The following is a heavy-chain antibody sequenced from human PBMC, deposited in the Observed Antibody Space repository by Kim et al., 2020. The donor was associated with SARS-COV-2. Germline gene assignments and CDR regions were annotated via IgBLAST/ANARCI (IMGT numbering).Heavy chain of an antibody. CDR1: GGSFSGYY. J-gene: IGHJ6*02. Sequence: SETLSLTCAVYGGSFSGYYWSWIHQPPGKGLEWIGEINHSGSTNYNPSLKSRVTISVDTSKNQFSLKLSSVTAADTAVYYCARGVPVVVAATPYYGMDVWGPGTTVTVSS. D-gene: IGHD2-15*01. CDR2: INHSGST. CDR3: ARGVPVVVAATPYYGMDV. V-gene: IGHV4-34*01.